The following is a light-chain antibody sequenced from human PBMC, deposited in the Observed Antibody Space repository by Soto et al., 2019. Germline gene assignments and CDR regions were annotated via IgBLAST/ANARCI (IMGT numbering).Light chain of an antibody. CDR1: SSDIGSYNY. Sequence: QSALPQPASVSGSPGQSITISCSGTSSDIGSYNYVSWYQQHPDKAPKLIIYEVTNRPSGVSGRFSGSKSGNTASLTISGLQAEDEADYYCTSYTTSNTYVFGTGTKLTVL. CDR3: TSYTTSNTYV. V-gene: IGLV2-14*01. CDR2: EVT. J-gene: IGLJ1*01.